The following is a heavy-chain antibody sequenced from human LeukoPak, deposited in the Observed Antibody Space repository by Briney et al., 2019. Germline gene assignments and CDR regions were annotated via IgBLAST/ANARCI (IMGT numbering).Heavy chain of an antibody. Sequence: SETLSLTCGAYGGSFSGYYWSWIRQPPGKGLEWIGEINHSGSTNYNPSLKSRLTISVDTSKNQFSLRLSSVTAADTAVYYCARGGTWPVRFDYWGQGTLVTVSS. V-gene: IGHV4-34*01. CDR2: INHSGST. CDR1: GGSFSGYY. J-gene: IGHJ4*02. D-gene: IGHD6-19*01. CDR3: ARGGTWPVRFDY.